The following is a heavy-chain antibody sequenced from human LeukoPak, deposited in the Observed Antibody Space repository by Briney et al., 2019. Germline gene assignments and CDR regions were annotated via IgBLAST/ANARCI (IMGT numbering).Heavy chain of an antibody. J-gene: IGHJ4*02. Sequence: AGSLRLSCAASGFTFSSYGMHWVRQAPGKGLEWVAFIRYDGSKKYYADSVKGRFTISRDNSKNSLYLQMNSLRAEDTAVYYCAKDGRRANTVTMSHFDYWGQRTLGTASS. V-gene: IGHV3-30*02. CDR2: IRYDGSKK. D-gene: IGHD4-17*01. CDR3: AKDGRRANTVTMSHFDY. CDR1: GFTFSSYG.